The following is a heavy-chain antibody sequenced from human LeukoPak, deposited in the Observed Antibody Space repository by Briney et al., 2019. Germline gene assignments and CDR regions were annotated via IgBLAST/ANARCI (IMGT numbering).Heavy chain of an antibody. Sequence: SETLSLTCTVSGGSISSCYWSWIRQPPGKGLEWIGYIYYSGSTNYNPSLKSRVTISVDTSKNQFSLKLSSVTAADKAVYYCARTTEGYCRGVSCYYYYYYMDVWGKGTTVTVSS. D-gene: IGHD2-15*01. CDR3: ARTTEGYCRGVSCYYYYYYMDV. J-gene: IGHJ6*03. CDR2: IYYSGST. CDR1: GGSISSCY. V-gene: IGHV4-59*01.